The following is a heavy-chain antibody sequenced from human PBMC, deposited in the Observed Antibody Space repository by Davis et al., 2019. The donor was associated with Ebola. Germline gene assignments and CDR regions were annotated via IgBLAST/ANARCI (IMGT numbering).Heavy chain of an antibody. Sequence: GESLKLSCAAPGFSFRTYSINCVRQSPGKWLEWVSTISGSSNYIYYADPAKVRFTISRDNAKNSLYLQMNSLRAEDTAVYYCAREWVVRWFDPWGQGTLVTASS. CDR3: AREWVVRWFDP. J-gene: IGHJ5*02. V-gene: IGHV3-21*01. CDR2: ISGSSNYI. CDR1: GFSFRTYS. D-gene: IGHD1-26*01.